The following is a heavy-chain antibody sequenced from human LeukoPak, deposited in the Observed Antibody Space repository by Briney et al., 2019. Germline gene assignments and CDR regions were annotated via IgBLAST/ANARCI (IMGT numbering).Heavy chain of an antibody. CDR1: GGSFSDYY. CDR2: IYTSWST. Sequence: SQTLCLTCAVYGGSFSDYYWSTIRQPAGKGLGWIGRIYTSWSTNYNPSLKSRVTMSVDTSKNQFSLKLTSVTAADTGVYYCARGGIAVSGGDYWGQGTLVTVSS. D-gene: IGHD6-19*01. CDR3: ARGGIAVSGGDY. V-gene: IGHV4-59*10. J-gene: IGHJ4*02.